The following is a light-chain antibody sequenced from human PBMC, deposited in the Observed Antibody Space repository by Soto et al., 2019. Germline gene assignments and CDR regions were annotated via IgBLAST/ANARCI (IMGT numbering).Light chain of an antibody. J-gene: IGLJ1*01. V-gene: IGLV2-14*01. CDR3: SSHTSSSTLAV. CDR1: SSDVGGYNY. Sequence: QSALTQPASVSGSPGQSITISCTGTSSDVGGYNYVSWYQQHPGKAPKLMIYEVSNRPSGVSNRFSGSKSGNTASLTISGLQAEDEADYYCSSHTSSSTLAVFGTGTKLTVL. CDR2: EVS.